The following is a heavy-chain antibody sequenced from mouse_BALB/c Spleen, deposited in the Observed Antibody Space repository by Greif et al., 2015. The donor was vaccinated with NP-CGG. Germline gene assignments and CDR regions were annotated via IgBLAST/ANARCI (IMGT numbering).Heavy chain of an antibody. CDR1: GYTFTSYW. D-gene: IGHD2-1*01. J-gene: IGHJ4*01. CDR3: ARGGNLYYYAMDY. Sequence: QVQLKQSGAELVKPGASVKLSCKASGYTFTSYWMHWVKQRPGQGLEWIGEINPSNGRTNYNEKFKSKATLTVDKSSSTAYMQLSSLTSEDSAVYYCARGGNLYYYAMDYWGQGTSVTVSS. CDR2: INPSNGRT. V-gene: IGHV1S81*02.